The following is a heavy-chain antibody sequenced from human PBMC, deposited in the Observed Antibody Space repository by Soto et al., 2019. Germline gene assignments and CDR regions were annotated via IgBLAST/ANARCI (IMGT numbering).Heavy chain of an antibody. CDR3: ARDQYCGGDCLGYYYYYYGMDV. CDR2: ISGSGGST. Sequence: PGGSLRLSCAASGFTFSSYAMSWVRQAPGKGLEWVSAISGSGGSTYYADYVKGRFTISRDNSKNTLYLQMNSLRAEDTAVYYCARDQYCGGDCLGYYYYYYGMDVWGQGTTVTVSS. CDR1: GFTFSSYA. V-gene: IGHV3-23*01. J-gene: IGHJ6*02. D-gene: IGHD2-21*02.